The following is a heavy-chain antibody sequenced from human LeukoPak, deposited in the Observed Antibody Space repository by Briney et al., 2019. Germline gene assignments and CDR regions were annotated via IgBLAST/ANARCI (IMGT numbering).Heavy chain of an antibody. CDR2: IKQDGSEK. CDR3: ASMYGSGSNYFDY. J-gene: IGHJ4*02. V-gene: IGHV3-7*01. Sequence: GGSLRLSCAASGLTFSSYWMSWVRQAPGKGLEWVANIKQDGSEKYYVDSVKGRFTISRDNAKNSLYLQMNSLRAEDTAVYYCASMYGSGSNYFDYWGQGTLVTVSS. D-gene: IGHD3-10*01. CDR1: GLTFSSYW.